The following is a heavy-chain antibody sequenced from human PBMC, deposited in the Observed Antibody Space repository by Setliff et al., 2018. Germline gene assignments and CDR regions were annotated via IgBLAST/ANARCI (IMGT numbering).Heavy chain of an antibody. V-gene: IGHV4-59*01. CDR2: IYFSGST. D-gene: IGHD3-3*02. J-gene: IGHJ6*04. CDR3: ARDGLGAFSLRSMDV. Sequence: KTSETLSLTCTVSGGSISSSYWSWIRQPPGKGLEWIGYIYFSGSTNYNPSLKSRVTISVDTSKNQFSLKLSSVTAADTAVYYCARDGLGAFSLRSMDVWGKGTTVTVSS. CDR1: GGSISSSY.